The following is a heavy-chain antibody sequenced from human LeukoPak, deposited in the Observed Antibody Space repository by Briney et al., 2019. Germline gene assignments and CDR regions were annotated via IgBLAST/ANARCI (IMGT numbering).Heavy chain of an antibody. CDR2: SIPIFGIA. CDR3: ARTQAVTIFGVVTLGYYGMDV. CDR1: VGTFSSYA. V-gene: IGHV1-69*04. J-gene: IGHJ6*02. Sequence: SSVKVSCKASVGTFSSYAISWVRQPPAQGLEWMGRSIPIFGIANYAQKFQGRVTITADKSTSTAHMELRSLRSEDTAVYCCARTQAVTIFGVVTLGYYGMDVWGQGTTVTVSS. D-gene: IGHD3-3*01.